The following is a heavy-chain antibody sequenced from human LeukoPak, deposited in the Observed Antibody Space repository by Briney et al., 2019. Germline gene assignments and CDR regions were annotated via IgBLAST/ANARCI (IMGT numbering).Heavy chain of an antibody. D-gene: IGHD6-13*01. CDR2: MNPNSGNT. J-gene: IGHJ4*02. V-gene: IGHV1-8*03. CDR1: GYTFTSYD. Sequence: AASVKVSCKASGYTFTSYDINWVRQATGQGLEWMGWMNPNSGNTGYAQKFQGRVTITRNTSISTAYMELSRLRSDDTAVYYCARDHHWAAAGSSDYWGQGTLVTVSS. CDR3: ARDHHWAAAGSSDY.